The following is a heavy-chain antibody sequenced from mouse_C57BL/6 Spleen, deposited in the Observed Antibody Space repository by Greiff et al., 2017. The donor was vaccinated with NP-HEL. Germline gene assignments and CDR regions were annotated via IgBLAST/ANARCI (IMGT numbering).Heavy chain of an antibody. CDR3: ARAGIYYGNFDY. V-gene: IGHV3-6*01. CDR1: GYSITSGYY. Sequence: DVKLQESGPGLVKPSQSLSLTCSVTGYSITSGYYWNWIRQFPGNKLEWMGYISYDGSNNYNPSLKNRISITRDTSKNQFFLKLNSVTTEDTATYYCARAGIYYGNFDYWGQGTTLTVSS. D-gene: IGHD2-1*01. CDR2: ISYDGSN. J-gene: IGHJ2*01.